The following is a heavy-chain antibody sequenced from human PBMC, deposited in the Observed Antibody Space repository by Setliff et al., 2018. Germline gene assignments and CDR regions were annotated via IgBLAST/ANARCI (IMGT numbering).Heavy chain of an antibody. CDR3: ARDWLIRNSGSYYWQADY. CDR1: GGSISTYS. CDR2: MHGSGST. V-gene: IGHV4-4*07. J-gene: IGHJ4*02. Sequence: SETLSLTCTVSGGSISTYSWGWIRQAAGKGLEWIGRMHGSGSTNYSPSLKSRVTMSGDTSKNQFSLKLSSVTAADTAVYYCARDWLIRNSGSYYWQADYWGQGTLVTVSS. D-gene: IGHD1-26*01.